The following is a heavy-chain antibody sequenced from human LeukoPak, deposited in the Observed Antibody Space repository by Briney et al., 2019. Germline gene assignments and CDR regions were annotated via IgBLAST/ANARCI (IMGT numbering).Heavy chain of an antibody. CDR2: IRYDGSDK. CDR3: AKXTVIDPKSITGTXXTLDY. J-gene: IGHJ4*01. V-gene: IGHV3-30*02. CDR1: GFSFSDYG. Sequence: GGSLRLSCAASGFSFSDYGMHWVRQAPGKGLEWVAFIRYDGSDKYYADSVKGRFTISRDNSKSTLYLQMNSLRADDTAVYYCAKXTVIDPKSITGTXXTLDY. D-gene: IGHD1-7*01.